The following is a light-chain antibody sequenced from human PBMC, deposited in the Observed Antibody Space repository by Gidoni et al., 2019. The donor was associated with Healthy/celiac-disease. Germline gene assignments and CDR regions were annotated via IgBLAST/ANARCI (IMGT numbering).Light chain of an antibody. CDR3: QQYDNLPT. CDR1: QDISNY. Sequence: DIQMTQSPSSLSASVGDRVTITCQASQDISNYLNWYQQKPGKATKLLIYDASNLEKGVPSRFSGGGAGTDFTFTISSLQPEDIATYYCQQYDNLPTFGGGTKVEIK. CDR2: DAS. J-gene: IGKJ4*01. V-gene: IGKV1-33*01.